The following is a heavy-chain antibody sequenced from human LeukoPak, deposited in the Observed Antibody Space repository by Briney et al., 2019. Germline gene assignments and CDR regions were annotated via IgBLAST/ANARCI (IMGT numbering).Heavy chain of an antibody. J-gene: IGHJ4*02. CDR3: ARDPSHIVVVTAIPAYYFDY. Sequence: ASVKVSFKSSGGTFSNYAISWVRQAPGQGLEWMGGIIPIFGTANYAQKFQGRVTITADEYTSTAYMELSSLRSEDTAVYYCARDPSHIVVVTAIPAYYFDYWGQGTLVTVSS. CDR2: IIPIFGTA. V-gene: IGHV1-69*13. D-gene: IGHD2-21*02. CDR1: GGTFSNYA.